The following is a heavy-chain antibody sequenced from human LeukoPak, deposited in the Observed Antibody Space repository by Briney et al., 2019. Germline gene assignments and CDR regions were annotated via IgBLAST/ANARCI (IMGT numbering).Heavy chain of an antibody. D-gene: IGHD5-18*01. CDR2: ISYDGSNK. CDR1: GFTFSSYA. V-gene: IGHV3-30*04. Sequence: GRSLRLSCAASGFTFSSYAMHWVRQAPGKGLGWVAVISYDGSNKYYADSVKGRFTISRDNSKNTLYLQMNSLRAEDTAVYYCARADTAMVFDYRGQGTLVTVSS. J-gene: IGHJ4*02. CDR3: ARADTAMVFDY.